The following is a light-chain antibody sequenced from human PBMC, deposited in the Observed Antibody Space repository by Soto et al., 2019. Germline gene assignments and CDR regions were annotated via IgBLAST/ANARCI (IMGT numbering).Light chain of an antibody. CDR3: EQYGSSPRT. CDR2: GAS. Sequence: EIVFTQSPSTLSLSPGERATLSCRASQSVSSYLAWYQQKPGQAPRLLIYGASNRATGIPDRFSGSGSGTDFTLTISRLEPEDFAVYYCEQYGSSPRTFGQGTKVDIK. V-gene: IGKV3-20*01. J-gene: IGKJ1*01. CDR1: QSVSSY.